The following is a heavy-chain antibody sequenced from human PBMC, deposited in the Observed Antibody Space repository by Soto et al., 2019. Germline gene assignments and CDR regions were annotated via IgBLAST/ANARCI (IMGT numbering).Heavy chain of an antibody. Sequence: SETLSLTCSASGGSLSSHYWSWIRQPPGKGLEWIGHIYYTGDTDYNPSLKSRVTMSVDTSREQFSLRLSSVTAADTAVYYCARTYGAGYGLDVWGQGTTVTVSS. CDR3: ARTYGAGYGLDV. CDR1: GGSLSSHY. D-gene: IGHD3-10*01. V-gene: IGHV4-59*11. CDR2: IYYTGDT. J-gene: IGHJ6*02.